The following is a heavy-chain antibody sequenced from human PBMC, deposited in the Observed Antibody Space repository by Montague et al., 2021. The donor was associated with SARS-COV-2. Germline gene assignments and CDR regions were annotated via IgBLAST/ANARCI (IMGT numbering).Heavy chain of an antibody. CDR2: INHSGTT. Sequence: SETLSLTCAVYNESFSGNSFSTYYWSWIRQPPGKGLEWIGEINHSGTTNYNPPLESRFSISVDASKNQFSLRLISVTAADTAVYYCARGLRLCNGGSCYFAWFDPWGQGTPVTVSS. V-gene: IGHV4-34*01. J-gene: IGHJ5*02. CDR1: NESFSGNS. D-gene: IGHD2-15*01. CDR3: ARGLRLCNGGSCYFAWFDP.